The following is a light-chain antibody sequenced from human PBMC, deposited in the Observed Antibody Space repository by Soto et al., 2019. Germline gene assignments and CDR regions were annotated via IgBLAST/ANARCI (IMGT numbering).Light chain of an antibody. Sequence: EIVLTQSPGTLSLSPGERATLSCRASQSVSSSYLAWYQQKPGQAPRLLIYGVSSRATGIPDRFSGSGSGTDFTLTISRLEPEDFAVCYCQQYGSSPRTFGQGTKVEIK. CDR2: GVS. CDR3: QQYGSSPRT. V-gene: IGKV3-20*01. CDR1: QSVSSSY. J-gene: IGKJ1*01.